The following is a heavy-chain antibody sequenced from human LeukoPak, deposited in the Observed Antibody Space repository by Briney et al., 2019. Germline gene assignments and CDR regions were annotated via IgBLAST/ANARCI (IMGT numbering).Heavy chain of an antibody. V-gene: IGHV4-4*07. J-gene: IGHJ6*02. CDR2: IYTSGST. CDR3: ARTPTGPYYYYYGMDV. CDR1: GGSISSYY. D-gene: IGHD4-11*01. Sequence: SETLSLTCTVSGGSISSYYWSWVRQPAGKGLEWIGRIYTSGSTNYNPSLRSRVTMSVDTSKNQFSLKLSSVTAADTAEYYCARTPTGPYYYYYGMDVWGQGTTVTVSS.